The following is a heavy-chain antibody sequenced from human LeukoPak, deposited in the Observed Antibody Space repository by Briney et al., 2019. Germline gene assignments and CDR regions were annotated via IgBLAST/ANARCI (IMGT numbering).Heavy chain of an antibody. CDR2: INPNSGGT. Sequence: GASVKVSCKASGYTFTSYYMHWVRQAPGQGLEWVGWINPNSGGTNYAQKFQGRVTMTRDTSISTTYMELSRLRSDDTAVYYCAREVESGPGSSHWFAPWGQGTLVTVSS. V-gene: IGHV1-2*02. CDR3: AREVESGPGSSHWFAP. J-gene: IGHJ5*02. CDR1: GYTFTSYY. D-gene: IGHD3-10*01.